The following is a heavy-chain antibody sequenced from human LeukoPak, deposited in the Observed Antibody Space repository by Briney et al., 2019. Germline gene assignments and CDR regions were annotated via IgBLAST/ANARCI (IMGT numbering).Heavy chain of an antibody. Sequence: GGSLRLSCAASGFTFSSYGMHWVRQAPGKGLEWVAVIWYDGSNKYYADSVKGRFTISRDNSKNTLYLQMNSLRAEDTAVYYCAGVSGDPFRDYYYGMDVWGQGTTVTVSS. CDR1: GFTFSSYG. D-gene: IGHD7-27*01. J-gene: IGHJ6*02. CDR2: IWYDGSNK. CDR3: AGVSGDPFRDYYYGMDV. V-gene: IGHV3-33*01.